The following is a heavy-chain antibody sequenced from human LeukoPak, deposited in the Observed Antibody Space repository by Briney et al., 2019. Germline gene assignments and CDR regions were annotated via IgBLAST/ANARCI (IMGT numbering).Heavy chain of an antibody. D-gene: IGHD3-10*01. CDR2: ISYDGSNK. V-gene: IGHV3-30*04. CDR1: GFTFSSYA. CDR3: ARDRSLLWFGELFGY. J-gene: IGHJ4*02. Sequence: GGSLRLSCAASGFTFSSYAMHWVRQAPGKGLEWVAVISYDGSNKYYADSVKGRFTISRDNSKNTLYLQMNSLRAEDTAVYYCARDRSLLWFGELFGYWGQGTLVTVSS.